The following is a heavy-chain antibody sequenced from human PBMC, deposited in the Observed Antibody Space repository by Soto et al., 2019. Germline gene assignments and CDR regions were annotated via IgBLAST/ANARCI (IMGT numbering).Heavy chain of an antibody. D-gene: IGHD2-2*02. CDR1: DGSISSSSYY. Sequence: QLQLQESGPGLVKPSETLSLTCTVSDGSISSSSYYWGWIRQPPGKGLEWIGSIYYSGSTYYNPFLKSRVTISVDTSKNQFSLKLTSVTAADTAVYYCARHVLVPAAIGGMDVWGQGTTVTVSS. J-gene: IGHJ6*02. CDR3: ARHVLVPAAIGGMDV. CDR2: IYYSGST. V-gene: IGHV4-39*01.